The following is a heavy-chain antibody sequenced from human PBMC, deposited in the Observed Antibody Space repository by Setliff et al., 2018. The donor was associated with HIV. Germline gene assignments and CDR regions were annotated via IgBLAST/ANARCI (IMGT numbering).Heavy chain of an antibody. D-gene: IGHD2-21*02. CDR2: IHYTGNT. CDR3: AREGDGIDF. J-gene: IGHJ4*02. CDR1: GGSISTATFY. Sequence: SETLSLTCTVSGGSISTATFYWNWIRQPPGKALEWIGTIHYTGNTYHNPSLKSRVTISVEASKNQISLKLTAVTAADSAVYYCAREGDGIDFWGQGTLVTVSS. V-gene: IGHV4-39*02.